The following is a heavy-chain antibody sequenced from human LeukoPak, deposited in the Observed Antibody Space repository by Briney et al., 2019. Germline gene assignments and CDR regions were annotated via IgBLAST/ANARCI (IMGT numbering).Heavy chain of an antibody. CDR1: GGSISSSNYY. D-gene: IGHD6-13*01. V-gene: IGHV4-39*07. J-gene: IGHJ4*02. Sequence: SETLSLTCSVSGGSISSSNYYWGWIRQPPGKGLEWIGSIYYSGSTYYNAPLKSRVTMSVDTSKKQFSLKLSSVTAADTAVYYCARVRAAAIPYYFDSCGQGTLVTVSS. CDR2: IYYSGST. CDR3: ARVRAAAIPYYFDS.